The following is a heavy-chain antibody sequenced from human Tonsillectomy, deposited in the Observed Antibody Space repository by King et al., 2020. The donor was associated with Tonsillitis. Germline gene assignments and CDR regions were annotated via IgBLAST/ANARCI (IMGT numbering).Heavy chain of an antibody. D-gene: IGHD2-15*01. Sequence: VQLQESGPRLVKPSQTLSLTCTVSRGPISSGGHYWSWIRQPAGKGLEWIGRIYPSGSTNYNPSLKSRVTMSMETSKSQFSLKLSSVTAADTAIYNCARVRVDCRSINCYHYMDVWGNGTTVTVSS. V-gene: IGHV4-61*02. CDR3: ARVRVDCRSINCYHYMDV. CDR2: IYPSGST. J-gene: IGHJ6*03. CDR1: RGPISSGGHY.